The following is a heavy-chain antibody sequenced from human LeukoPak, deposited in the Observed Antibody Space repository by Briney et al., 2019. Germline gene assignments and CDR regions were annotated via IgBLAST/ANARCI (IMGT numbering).Heavy chain of an antibody. CDR1: GYTFTSYY. CDR3: ARVHWEWFLPVDY. V-gene: IGHV1-46*01. D-gene: IGHD3-3*01. CDR2: INPSGGST. J-gene: IGHJ4*02. Sequence: ASVKVSCKASGYTFTSYYMHWVRQAPGQGLEWMGKINPSGGSTSYAQKFQGRVTMTRDMSTSRVDVELSSLRSDETAVYYCARVHWEWFLPVDYGGQEPLVPVSS.